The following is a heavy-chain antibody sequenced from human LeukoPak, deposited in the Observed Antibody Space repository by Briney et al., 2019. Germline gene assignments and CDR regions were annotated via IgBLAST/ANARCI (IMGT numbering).Heavy chain of an antibody. V-gene: IGHV3-21*01. CDR2: ISSSSSYI. J-gene: IGHJ3*02. CDR1: GLTFSSYA. Sequence: GGSLRLSCAASGLTFSSYAMNWVRQAPGKGLEWVSSISSSSSYIYYADSVKGRFTISRDNAKNSLYLQMNSLRAEDTAVYYCVRESQAALSLYDFWSGSRTDAFDIWGQGTMVTVSS. D-gene: IGHD3-3*01. CDR3: VRESQAALSLYDFWSGSRTDAFDI.